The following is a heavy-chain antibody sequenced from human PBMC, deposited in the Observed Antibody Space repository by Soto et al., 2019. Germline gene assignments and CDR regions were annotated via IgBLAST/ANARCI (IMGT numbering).Heavy chain of an antibody. CDR1: GFTFSSYG. V-gene: IGHV3-30*03. J-gene: IGHJ4*02. Sequence: PGGSLRLSCAASGFTFSSYGMHWVRQAPGKGLEWVAVISYDGSNKYYADSVKGRFTISRDNSKNTLYLQMNSLRAEDTAVYYCAREIDYGDYNLDYWGQGTLVTVSS. CDR3: AREIDYGDYNLDY. D-gene: IGHD4-17*01. CDR2: ISYDGSNK.